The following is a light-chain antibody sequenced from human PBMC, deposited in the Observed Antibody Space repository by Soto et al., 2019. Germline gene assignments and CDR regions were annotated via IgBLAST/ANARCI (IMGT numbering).Light chain of an antibody. CDR2: EVS. CDR1: NSDVGGYNY. Sequence: QSALTQPPSASGSPGQSVTISCTGTNSDVGGYNYVSWYQQHPGKAPKLMIYEVSKRPSGVPDRFSGSKSGNTASLTVSGLQAEDEADYYCSSYAGTINVVFGGGTKLTVL. CDR3: SSYAGTINVV. V-gene: IGLV2-8*01. J-gene: IGLJ2*01.